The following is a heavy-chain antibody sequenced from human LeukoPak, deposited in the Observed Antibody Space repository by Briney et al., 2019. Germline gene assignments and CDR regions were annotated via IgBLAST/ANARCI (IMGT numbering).Heavy chain of an antibody. D-gene: IGHD5-12*01. V-gene: IGHV1-18*01. CDR1: GYTFSSSG. J-gene: IGHJ4*02. CDR3: ARSGSGSNPIDF. CDR2: ISPYNDDT. Sequence: ASVKVSCKASGYTFSSSGISWVRQAPGQGLEWMGWISPYNDDTRYEQTLQGRVTMTTDTSTSTVYMELRSLRSDDTAVYYCARSGSGSNPIDFWGQGTRVTVSS.